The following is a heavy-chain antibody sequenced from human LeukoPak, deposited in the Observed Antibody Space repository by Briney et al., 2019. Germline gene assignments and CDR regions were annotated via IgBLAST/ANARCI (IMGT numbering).Heavy chain of an antibody. CDR1: GYTFTSYG. D-gene: IGHD5-18*01. CDR2: INPNSGGT. CDR3: AREWNTDFDY. J-gene: IGHJ4*02. Sequence: GASVKVSCKASGYTFTSYGISWVRQAPGQGLEWMGWINPNSGGTNYAQKFQGRVTMTRDTSISTAYMELSRLRSDDTAVYYCAREWNTDFDYWGQGTLVTVSS. V-gene: IGHV1-2*02.